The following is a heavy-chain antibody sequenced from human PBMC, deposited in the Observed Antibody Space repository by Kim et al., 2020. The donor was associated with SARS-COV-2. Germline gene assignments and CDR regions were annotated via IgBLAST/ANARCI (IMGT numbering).Heavy chain of an antibody. D-gene: IGHD6-19*01. J-gene: IGHJ5*02. CDR3: ARGRGSKQWLSTVRFDP. CDR2: MNPNSGNT. Sequence: ASVKVSCKASGYTFTSYDINWGRQATGQGLEWMGWMNPNSGNTGYAQKFQGRVTMTRNTSISTAYMELSSLRSEDTAVHYCARGRGSKQWLSTVRFDPWGQGTLVTVSS. V-gene: IGHV1-8*01. CDR1: GYTFTSYD.